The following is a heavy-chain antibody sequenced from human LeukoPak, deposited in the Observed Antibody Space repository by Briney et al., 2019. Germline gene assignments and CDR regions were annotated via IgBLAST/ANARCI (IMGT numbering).Heavy chain of an antibody. V-gene: IGHV4-38-2*01. CDR3: TRLKWGDWFDP. CDR1: GYSISSGYY. D-gene: IGHD1-26*01. Sequence: SETLSLTCGVSGYSISSGYYWGWIRQPPGKGLEWIASMYHTGTTYYNPSLKSRVTISVDTSKNQFSLGLTSVTAADTAVYYCTRLKWGDWFDPWGQGTLATVSS. J-gene: IGHJ5*02. CDR2: MYHTGTT.